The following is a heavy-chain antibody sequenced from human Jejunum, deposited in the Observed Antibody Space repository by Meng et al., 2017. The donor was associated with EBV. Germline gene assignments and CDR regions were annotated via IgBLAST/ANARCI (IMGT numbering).Heavy chain of an antibody. CDR1: GDSTSSSHW. V-gene: IGHV4-4*02. Sequence: QGRCQGSGPGPVKPAGTLSLTCAVSGDSTSSSHWWSCVRQPPGKGLEWIGEMHPGGSTNYNPSLKSRVTISVDNSKNQFSLKLTSVTAADTAVYYCAKSNDYSLNSWGQGTLVTVSS. J-gene: IGHJ4*02. D-gene: IGHD4-11*01. CDR3: AKSNDYSLNS. CDR2: MHPGGST.